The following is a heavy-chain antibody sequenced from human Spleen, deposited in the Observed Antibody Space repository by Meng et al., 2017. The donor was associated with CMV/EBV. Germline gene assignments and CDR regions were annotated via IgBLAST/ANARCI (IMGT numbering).Heavy chain of an antibody. CDR3: TKDISPGGYEKTFDY. D-gene: IGHD5-12*01. Sequence: GESLKISCAASGFNFRSYEMNWVRQAPGKGLEWISHISGSGLTTYYSDSVKGRFTISRDNSKNSLYLQMNNLRPEDTAFYYCTKDISPGGYEKTFDYWGQGTLVTVSS. J-gene: IGHJ4*02. CDR1: GFNFRSYE. V-gene: IGHV3-43*02. CDR2: ISGSGLTT.